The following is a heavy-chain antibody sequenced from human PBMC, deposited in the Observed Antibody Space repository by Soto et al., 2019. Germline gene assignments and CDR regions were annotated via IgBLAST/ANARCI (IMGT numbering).Heavy chain of an antibody. CDR3: PTDMHSSYINYLDH. CDR2: ITSTGADA. J-gene: IGHJ4*01. CDR1: GIIFKDYD. Sequence: PGRPGRLSGPACGIIFKDYDLSWMLQRPEAGLEGIATITSTGADAYCAASVKGGGTISRDNPNNSLYPQMSRLTAEDTALDYCPTDMHSSYINYLDHWTHGTLVT. D-gene: IGHD6-6*01. V-gene: IGHV3-11*03.